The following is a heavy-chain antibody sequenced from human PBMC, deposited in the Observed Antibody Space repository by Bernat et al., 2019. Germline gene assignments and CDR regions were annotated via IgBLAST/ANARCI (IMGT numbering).Heavy chain of an antibody. D-gene: IGHD5-12*01. CDR1: GFTFSSHG. J-gene: IGHJ3*02. CDR2: ISYDGRYK. V-gene: IGHV3-30*18. Sequence: QVQLVESGGGVVQPGRSLRLSCAASGFTFSSHGIHWVRQAPGKGLEWVAVISYDGRYKYYADSVKGRFTISRDNSKNTLYLQMNSLRAEDTAVYYCAKGYSGYDYAYDIWGQGTMVTVSS. CDR3: AKGYSGYDYAYDI.